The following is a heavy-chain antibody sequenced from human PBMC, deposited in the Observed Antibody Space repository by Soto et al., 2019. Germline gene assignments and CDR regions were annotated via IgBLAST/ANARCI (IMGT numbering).Heavy chain of an antibody. J-gene: IGHJ5*02. CDR3: ARGSRITMVRGVTKNWFDP. D-gene: IGHD3-10*01. CDR1: WYTFTGYF. CDR2: INPNSGGT. V-gene: IGHV1-2*04. Sequence: ASGKVSFKGPWYTFTGYFMHGVGQAPGKRLEWMGWINPNSGGTNYAQKFQGWVTMTRDTSISTAYMELSRLRSDDTAVYYCARGSRITMVRGVTKNWFDPWGQGTLVTVSS.